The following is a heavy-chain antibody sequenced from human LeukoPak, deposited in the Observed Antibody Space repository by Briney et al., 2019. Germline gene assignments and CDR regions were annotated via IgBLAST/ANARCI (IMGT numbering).Heavy chain of an antibody. J-gene: IGHJ4*02. CDR3: AREPNYYGSGNDY. V-gene: IGHV3-30-3*01. Sequence: GGSLRLSCAASGFTFSSYTMHWVRQAPGKGLEWVAIISYDGSNKYYADSVKGRFTISRDNSKNTLYLQMNSLRAEDTAVYYSAREPNYYGSGNDYWGQGTLVTVSS. CDR2: ISYDGSNK. CDR1: GFTFSSYT. D-gene: IGHD3-10*01.